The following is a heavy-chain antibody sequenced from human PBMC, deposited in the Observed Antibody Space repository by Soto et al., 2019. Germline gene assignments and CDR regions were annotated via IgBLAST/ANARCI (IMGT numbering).Heavy chain of an antibody. D-gene: IGHD3-3*01. J-gene: IGHJ4*02. CDR1: VYSFTDYY. Sequence: ASVQVSCKASVYSFTDYYIHLVRLDPAESSEWLAGINPNTGDTNYAQNFQGRVSVTLDSSTSTAYMELRSLTSDDTAAYYCARDDDFWSAYSPKWEGACFVYWGQGTLVTVSS. V-gene: IGHV1-2*02. CDR2: INPNTGDT. CDR3: ARDDDFWSAYSPKWEGACFVY.